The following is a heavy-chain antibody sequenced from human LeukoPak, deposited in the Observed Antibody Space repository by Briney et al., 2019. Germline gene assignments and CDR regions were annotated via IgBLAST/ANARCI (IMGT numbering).Heavy chain of an antibody. Sequence: GGSLRLSCAASGFTFSDYAMSWVRQAPGKGLEWVSIFSTNSGALYATSVKGRFTTSRDNSRNTLYLQMDSLGVDDTAIYYCAKTNRGWYFKEYFFDYWGLGTPVTVSS. J-gene: IGHJ4*02. CDR3: AKTNRGWYFKEYFFDY. CDR1: GFTFSDYA. CDR2: FSTNSGA. V-gene: IGHV3-23*01. D-gene: IGHD6-19*01.